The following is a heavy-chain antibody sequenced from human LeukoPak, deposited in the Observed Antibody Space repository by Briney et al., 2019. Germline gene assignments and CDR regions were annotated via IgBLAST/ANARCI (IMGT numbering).Heavy chain of an antibody. V-gene: IGHV3-30-3*01. D-gene: IGHD2/OR15-2a*01. CDR1: GLTFSSYA. J-gene: IGHJ4*02. Sequence: GGSLRLSCAASGLTFSSYAMHWVRQASGKGLEWVAVISYDGSNKYYADSVKGRFTISKDNAKNTVCLQMNSLRAEDTAVYYCVSFYETYWGRGTLVTVSS. CDR3: VSFYETY. CDR2: ISYDGSNK.